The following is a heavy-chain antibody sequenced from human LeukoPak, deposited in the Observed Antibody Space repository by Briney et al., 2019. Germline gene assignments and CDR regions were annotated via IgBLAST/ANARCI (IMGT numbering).Heavy chain of an antibody. CDR3: ARDRRPELTGHSDAFDI. V-gene: IGHV1-46*01. CDR1: GYTFTSYY. J-gene: IGHJ3*02. CDR2: INPSGGRT. Sequence: ASVKVSCKASGYTFTSYYMHWVRQAPGQGLEWMGIINPSGGRTSYAQKFQGRVTMTRDTSTSTVYMELSSLRSEDTAVYYCARDRRPELTGHSDAFDIWGQGTMVTVSS. D-gene: IGHD7-27*01.